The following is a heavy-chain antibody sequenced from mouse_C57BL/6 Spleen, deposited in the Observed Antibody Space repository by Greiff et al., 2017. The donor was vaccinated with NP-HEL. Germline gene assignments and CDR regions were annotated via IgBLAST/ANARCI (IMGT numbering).Heavy chain of an antibody. V-gene: IGHV5-6*01. J-gene: IGHJ3*01. CDR1: GFTFSSYG. D-gene: IGHD2-5*01. CDR2: ISSGGSYT. Sequence: DVLLVESGGDLVKPGGSLKLSCAASGFTFSSYGMSWVRQTPDKRLEWVATISSGGSYTYYPDSVKGRFTISRDNAKNTLYLQMSSLKSEDTAMYYCARPDYSNSWFAYWGKGTLVTVSA. CDR3: ARPDYSNSWFAY.